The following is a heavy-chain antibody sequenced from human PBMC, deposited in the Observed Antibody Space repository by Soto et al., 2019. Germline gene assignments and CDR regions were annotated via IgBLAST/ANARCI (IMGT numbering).Heavy chain of an antibody. V-gene: IGHV3-30*03. CDR2: ISYDGSNK. J-gene: IGHJ6*03. CDR1: GFTFSSYG. D-gene: IGHD3-16*01. CDR3: ARGDDPYYYYMDV. Sequence: GGSLRLCCAASGFTFSSYGIHWVRQAPGKGLEWVAVISYDGSNKYYADSVKGRFTISRDNSKNTLYLQMNSLRAEDTAVYYCARGDDPYYYYMDVWGKGTTVTVSS.